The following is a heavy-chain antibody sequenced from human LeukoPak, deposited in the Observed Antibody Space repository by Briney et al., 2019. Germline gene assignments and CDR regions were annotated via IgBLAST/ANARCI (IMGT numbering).Heavy chain of an antibody. D-gene: IGHD3-22*01. CDR1: GFIFSSYT. J-gene: IGHJ4*02. Sequence: GGSLRLSCATSGFIFSSYTMHWVRQSPGKGLKWVALISYDGSNKYYADSVKGRFTISRDNSKNTLYLQMNSLRAEDTAVYHCARGYYDSSGYVNYWGQGTLVTVSS. CDR3: ARGYYDSSGYVNY. V-gene: IGHV3-30*04. CDR2: ISYDGSNK.